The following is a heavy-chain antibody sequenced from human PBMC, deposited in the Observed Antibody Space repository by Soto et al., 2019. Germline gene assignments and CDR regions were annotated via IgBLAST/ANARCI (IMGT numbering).Heavy chain of an antibody. J-gene: IGHJ4*02. Sequence: SETLSLTCTVSGGSITTGGYYWSWIRQLPGKGLEWIGHRYYSESTYYNPSLKSRVSISLDTSKNQFSLKLSFVTAADTAMYYCARTKCSGGSCYSWSLDYWDQGSPVPVS. CDR3: ARTKCSGGSCYSWSLDY. CDR2: RYYSEST. CDR1: GGSITTGGYY. V-gene: IGHV4-31*03. D-gene: IGHD2-15*01.